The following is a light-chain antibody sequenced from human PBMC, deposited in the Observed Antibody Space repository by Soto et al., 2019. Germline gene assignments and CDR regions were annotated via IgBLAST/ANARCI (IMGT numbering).Light chain of an antibody. J-gene: IGKJ5*01. CDR3: MQSTQLTPT. V-gene: IGKV2D-29*02. Sequence: DVVITQTSLSLSVSPXQPAPISCLSSQSLLHFTVXXFLXXXLQXXGXSPQXXXDEXSTRVSGGPDRLSGSGSGTDFTLEISRVETDYVGIYYCMQSTQLTPTFGQGTRLEIK. CDR1: QSLLHFTVXXF. CDR2: EXS.